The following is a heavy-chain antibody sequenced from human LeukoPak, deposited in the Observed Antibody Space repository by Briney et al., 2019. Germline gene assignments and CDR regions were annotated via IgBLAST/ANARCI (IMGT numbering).Heavy chain of an antibody. CDR2: IWSDGTNK. CDR1: GFTFSHYG. D-gene: IGHD4-11*01. CDR3: AKDAQRGFDYSNSLEY. Sequence: GGSLRLSCAASGFTFSHYGMRWVRQAPGKGLEWVAVIWSDGTNKYYADSVKGRFTIYRDDSQNRVFLQMNSLRAEDTALYYCAKDAQRGFDYSNSLEYWGQGALVSVSS. V-gene: IGHV3-33*06. J-gene: IGHJ4*02.